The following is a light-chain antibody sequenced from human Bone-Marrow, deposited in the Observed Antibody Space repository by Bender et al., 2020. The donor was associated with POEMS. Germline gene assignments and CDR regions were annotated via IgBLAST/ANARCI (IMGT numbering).Light chain of an antibody. CDR2: NNS. CDR1: SSKFGSYP. V-gene: IGLV1-44*01. Sequence: QSVLTQPPSASGTPGLRVTISCSGSSSKFGSYPVNWYQQLPGAAPKLVIFNNSQRPSGVPDRFSGSNSGTSASLAISGLLSDDAADFYCATWDDSLNGWVFGGGTKLTVL. J-gene: IGLJ3*02. CDR3: ATWDDSLNGWV.